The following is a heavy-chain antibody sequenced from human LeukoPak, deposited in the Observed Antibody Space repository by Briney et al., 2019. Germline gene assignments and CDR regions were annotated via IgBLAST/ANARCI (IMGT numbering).Heavy chain of an antibody. V-gene: IGHV4-59*08. Sequence: SETLSLTCTVSGGSTSSYYWSWIRQPPGKGLEWIGYIYYSGSTNYNPSLKSRVTISVDTSKNQFSLKLSSVTAADTAVYYCARLIRPTYGMDVWGQGTTVTVSS. CDR1: GGSTSSYY. CDR2: IYYSGST. J-gene: IGHJ6*02. CDR3: ARLIRPTYGMDV. D-gene: IGHD3-16*02.